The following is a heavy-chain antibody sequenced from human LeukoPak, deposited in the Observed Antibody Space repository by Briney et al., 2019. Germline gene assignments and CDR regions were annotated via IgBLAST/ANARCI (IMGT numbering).Heavy chain of an antibody. D-gene: IGHD6-19*01. Sequence: SETLSLTCTVSGDSISTSYCWGWIRQPPGKGLEWIGTIYYTGSTSYNPSLRSRVTISVDTSKNHFSLKLSSVTAADTALYLCARAWPVAGAGFLKDNWFDPWGQGTLVTVS. V-gene: IGHV4-39*02. J-gene: IGHJ5*02. CDR3: ARAWPVAGAGFLKDNWFDP. CDR2: IYYTGST. CDR1: GDSISTSYC.